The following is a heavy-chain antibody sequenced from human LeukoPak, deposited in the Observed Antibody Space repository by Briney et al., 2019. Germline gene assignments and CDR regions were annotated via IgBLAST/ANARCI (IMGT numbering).Heavy chain of an antibody. J-gene: IGHJ4*02. Sequence: GGSLRLSCAASGFIFSNFDMSWVRQAPGKGLEWVAVISYDGSNKYYADSVKGRFTISRDNSKNTLYLQMNSLRAEDTAVYYCAKDTGYNYGAFDYWGQGTLVTVSS. CDR1: GFIFSNFD. CDR2: ISYDGSNK. D-gene: IGHD5-18*01. CDR3: AKDTGYNYGAFDY. V-gene: IGHV3-30*18.